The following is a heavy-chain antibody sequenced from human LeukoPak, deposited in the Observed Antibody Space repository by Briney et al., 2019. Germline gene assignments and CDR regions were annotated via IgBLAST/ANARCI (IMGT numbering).Heavy chain of an antibody. V-gene: IGHV3-23*01. D-gene: IGHD4-23*01. CDR3: ARDFGSGRRWFDY. CDR1: GLTFSSYA. CDR2: ISGSGDST. Sequence: GGSLRLSCAASGLTFSSYAMSWVRQAPGKGLEWVSTISGSGDSTYYADSVKGRFTISRDNAKNSLYLQMNSLRAEDTAVYYCARDFGSGRRWFDYWGRGTLVTVSS. J-gene: IGHJ4*02.